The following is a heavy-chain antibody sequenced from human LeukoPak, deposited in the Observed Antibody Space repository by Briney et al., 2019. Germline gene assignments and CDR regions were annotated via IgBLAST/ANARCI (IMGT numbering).Heavy chain of an antibody. CDR2: INWNGGST. CDR3: ARVRDYYGSGSYYTFDY. CDR1: GFTFDDYG. D-gene: IGHD3-10*01. V-gene: IGHV3-20*04. Sequence: GGSLRLSCAASGFTFDDYGMSWARQAPGKGLEWVSGINWNGGSTGYADSVKGRFTISRDNAKNSLYLQMNSLRAEDTALYYCARVRDYYGSGSYYTFDYWGQGTLVTVSS. J-gene: IGHJ4*02.